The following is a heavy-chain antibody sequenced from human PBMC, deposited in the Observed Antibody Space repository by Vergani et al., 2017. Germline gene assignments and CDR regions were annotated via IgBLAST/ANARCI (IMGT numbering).Heavy chain of an antibody. CDR2: INPSGGST. Sequence: QVQLVQSGAEVKKPGASVKVSCKASGYTFTSYYMHWVRQAPGQGLEWMGIINPSGGSTSYAQKFQGRVTMTRDTSTSTVYMELSSLRSEDTAVYYCARREIFVSAPTSGLEHWGQGTLVTVSS. V-gene: IGHV1-46*01. CDR1: GYTFTSYY. D-gene: IGHD3-3*01. CDR3: ARREIFVSAPTSGLEH. J-gene: IGHJ4*02.